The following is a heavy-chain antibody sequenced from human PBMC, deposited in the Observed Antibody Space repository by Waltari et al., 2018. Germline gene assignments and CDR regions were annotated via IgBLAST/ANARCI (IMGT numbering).Heavy chain of an antibody. CDR1: GFTFSSYS. J-gene: IGHJ4*02. D-gene: IGHD2-2*01. CDR2: ISSSSSYI. V-gene: IGHV3-21*01. CDR3: ARGAVGYCSSTSCPFDY. Sequence: EVQLVESGGGLVKPGGSLRLSCAASGFTFSSYSMNWVRQAPGKWLEWVSSISSSSSYIYEADSVKVRFTISRDNAKNSLYLQMNSLRAEDTAVYYCARGAVGYCSSTSCPFDYWGQGTLVTVSS.